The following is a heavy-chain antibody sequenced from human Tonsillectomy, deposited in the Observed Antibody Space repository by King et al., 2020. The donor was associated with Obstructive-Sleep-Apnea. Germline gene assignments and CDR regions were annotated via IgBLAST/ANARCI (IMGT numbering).Heavy chain of an antibody. J-gene: IGHJ5*02. Sequence: QLQESGPGLVKPSQTLSLTCTVSGGSISSGGYYWSWIRQHPGKGLEWIGNIYYSGSTYYNPSLKSRVTISVDTSKNQFSLKLSSVTAAETAVYYCARLSSSSWGEWFDPWGQGTLVTVSS. CDR3: ARLSSSSWGEWFDP. CDR1: GGSISSGGYY. V-gene: IGHV4-31*03. CDR2: IYYSGST. D-gene: IGHD6-13*01.